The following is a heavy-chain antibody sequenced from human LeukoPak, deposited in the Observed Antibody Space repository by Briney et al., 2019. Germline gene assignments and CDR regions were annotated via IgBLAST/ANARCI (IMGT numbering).Heavy chain of an antibody. Sequence: PGGSLRLSCAASGFTFSSYAMHWVRQAPGKGLEWVAVTSYDGSHIYYPDSVKGRFTISRDNPKNTLYLQMNSLGPEDTALYYCARGRDYCSDHWGQGTLVTVSS. CDR1: GFTFSSYA. D-gene: IGHD2-15*01. J-gene: IGHJ4*02. V-gene: IGHV3-30*04. CDR3: ARGRDYCSDH. CDR2: TSYDGSHI.